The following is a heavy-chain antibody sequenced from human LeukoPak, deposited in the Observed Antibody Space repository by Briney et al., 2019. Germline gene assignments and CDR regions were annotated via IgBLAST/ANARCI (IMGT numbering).Heavy chain of an antibody. CDR1: GYTFTAYS. Sequence: ASVKVSCKASGYTFTAYSMHWVRQAPGQGLEYMGWINPNSGDTNYAQKFQGRVTMTRDTSMSTAYMELSGLRFDDTAVYYCARLGYPVRAFDIWGQGTTVTVSS. CDR2: INPNSGDT. V-gene: IGHV1-2*02. D-gene: IGHD7-27*01. CDR3: ARLGYPVRAFDI. J-gene: IGHJ3*02.